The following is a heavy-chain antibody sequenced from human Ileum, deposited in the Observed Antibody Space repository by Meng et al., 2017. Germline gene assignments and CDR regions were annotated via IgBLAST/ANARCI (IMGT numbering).Heavy chain of an antibody. CDR1: GGTFSSYT. CDR3: ARSSLGWPFLPFDY. V-gene: IGHV1-69*02. Sequence: QVQLVQSGAEVKKPGASGKGSGKASGGTFSSYTISWVRQAPGQGLEWMGRIIPILGIANYAQKFQGRVTITADKSTSTAYMELSSLRSEDTAVYYCARSSLGWPFLPFDYWGQGTLVTVSS. D-gene: IGHD3-3*01. CDR2: IIPILGIA. J-gene: IGHJ4*02.